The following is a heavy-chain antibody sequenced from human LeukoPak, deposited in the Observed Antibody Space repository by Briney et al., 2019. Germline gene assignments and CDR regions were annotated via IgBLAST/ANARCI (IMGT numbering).Heavy chain of an antibody. V-gene: IGHV3-21*01. J-gene: IGHJ4*02. CDR2: ISRSTRNI. CDR1: GFTFSSYS. D-gene: IGHD3-10*01. Sequence: GGSLRLSCAASGFTFSSYSMNWVRQAPGKGLEWVSSISRSTRNIYYADSVKGRFTISRDNAKNSLYLQMNSLRAEDTAVYYRARDQRGYYYGSGDYWGQGTLVTVSS. CDR3: ARDQRGYYYGSGDY.